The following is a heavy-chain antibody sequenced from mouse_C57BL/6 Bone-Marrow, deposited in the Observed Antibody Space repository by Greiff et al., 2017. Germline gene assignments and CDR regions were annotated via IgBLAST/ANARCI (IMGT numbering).Heavy chain of an antibody. V-gene: IGHV1-59*01. Sequence: VQLQQPGAELVRPGTSVKLSCKASGYTFTSYWMHWVKQRPGQGLEWIGVIDPSDSYTNYTQQFKGTATLAVDPSSSRAYVQLSSLTSEDSAVYYCAGGGDGYYVRAMDYWGQGTSVTVSS. J-gene: IGHJ4*01. CDR2: IDPSDSYT. CDR1: GYTFTSYW. D-gene: IGHD2-3*01. CDR3: AGGGDGYYVRAMDY.